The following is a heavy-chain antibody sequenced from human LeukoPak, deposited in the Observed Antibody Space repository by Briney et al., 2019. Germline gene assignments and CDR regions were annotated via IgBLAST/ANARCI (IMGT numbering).Heavy chain of an antibody. CDR2: ISYDGSNK. CDR3: ARALHYSGIDP. J-gene: IGHJ5*02. Sequence: GGSLRLSCAASGFTFSSYAMHWVRQAPGKGLEWVAVISYDGSNKYYADSVKGRFTISRDNSKNTLYLQMNSLRAEDTAVYYCARALHYSGIDPWGQGTLVTVPS. CDR1: GFTFSSYA. D-gene: IGHD2-21*01. V-gene: IGHV3-30-3*01.